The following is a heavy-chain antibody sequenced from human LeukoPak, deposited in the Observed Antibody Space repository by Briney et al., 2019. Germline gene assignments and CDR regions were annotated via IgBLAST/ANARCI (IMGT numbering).Heavy chain of an antibody. J-gene: IGHJ6*02. CDR1: GFTFSSYG. CDR2: ISYDGSNK. D-gene: IGHD2-15*01. Sequence: GGSLRLSCAASGFTFSSYGMHWVRRAPGKGLEWVAVISYDGSNKYYAGSVKGRFTISRDNSKNTLYLQMNSLRAEDTAVYYCAKDQSIVVVVAAMDVWGQGTTVTVSS. CDR3: AKDQSIVVVVAAMDV. V-gene: IGHV3-30*18.